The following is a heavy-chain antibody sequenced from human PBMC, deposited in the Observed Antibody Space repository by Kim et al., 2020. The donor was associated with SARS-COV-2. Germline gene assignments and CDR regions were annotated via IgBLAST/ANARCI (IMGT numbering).Heavy chain of an antibody. Sequence: GGSLRLSCAASGFTFDDYAMHWVRQAPGKGLEWVSGISWNSGSIGYADSVKGRFTISRDNAKNSLYLQMNSLRAEDTALYYCAKDLYSSSWYYLDYWGQG. CDR3: AKDLYSSSWYYLDY. V-gene: IGHV3-9*01. CDR2: ISWNSGSI. CDR1: GFTFDDYA. J-gene: IGHJ4*02. D-gene: IGHD6-13*01.